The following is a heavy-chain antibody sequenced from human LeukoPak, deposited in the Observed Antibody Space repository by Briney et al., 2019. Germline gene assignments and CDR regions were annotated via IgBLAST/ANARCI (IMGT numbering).Heavy chain of an antibody. Sequence: GGSLRLSCAASGFTVSSNYMSWVRQAPGKGLEWVSVIYSGGSTYYADSVKGRFTISRDNSKNTLYLQMNSLRAEDTAVYYCAAGYCSGGSCYPYYYGMDVWAKGPRSPSP. CDR1: GFTVSSNY. CDR3: AAGYCSGGSCYPYYYGMDV. D-gene: IGHD2-15*01. V-gene: IGHV3-53*01. CDR2: IYSGGST. J-gene: IGHJ6*02.